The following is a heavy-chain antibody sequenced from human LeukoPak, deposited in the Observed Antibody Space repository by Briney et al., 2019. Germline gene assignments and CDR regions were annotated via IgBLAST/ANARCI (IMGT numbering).Heavy chain of an antibody. CDR2: ISSSSSYI. J-gene: IGHJ4*02. V-gene: IGHV3-21*01. D-gene: IGHD3-22*01. CDR3: ARDLYYDSSGYYGGYFDY. CDR1: GFTFSSYS. Sequence: GGSLRLSCAASGFTFSSYSMNWVRHAPEEGLEWVSSISSSSSYIYYADSVKSRFTISRDNAKNSLYLQMNSLRAEDTAVYYCARDLYYDSSGYYGGYFDYWGKGTLVTVSS.